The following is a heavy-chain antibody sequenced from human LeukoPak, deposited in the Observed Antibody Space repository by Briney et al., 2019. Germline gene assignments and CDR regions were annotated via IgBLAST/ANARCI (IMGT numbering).Heavy chain of an antibody. CDR2: IKEDGSEK. J-gene: IGHJ3*02. Sequence: PGGSLRLSCGASGFLFRTFWMNWVRQAPGKGLEWVANIKEDGSEKYYVDFVKGRFTISRDNAKNTLYLQMNSLRVEDTAVYYCVRIRKLELRHTFDIWGQGTMVTVFS. CDR1: GFLFRTFW. V-gene: IGHV3-7*03. CDR3: VRIRKLELRHTFDI. D-gene: IGHD1-7*01.